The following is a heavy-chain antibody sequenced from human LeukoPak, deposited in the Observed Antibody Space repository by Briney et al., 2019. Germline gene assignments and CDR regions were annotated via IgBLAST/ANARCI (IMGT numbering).Heavy chain of an antibody. CDR1: GGTFSNNA. D-gene: IGHD2-21*02. J-gene: IGHJ4*02. CDR2: IIPILGVT. CDR3: ARDHCGGDCYPVH. Sequence: SVKVSCKASGGTFSNNAISRVRQAPGQGLEWMGRIIPILGVTNYAQRFQGRVTITADKSTSTAYMELSSLTSEDTAVYYCARDHCGGDCYPVHWGQGTLVTVSS. V-gene: IGHV1-69*04.